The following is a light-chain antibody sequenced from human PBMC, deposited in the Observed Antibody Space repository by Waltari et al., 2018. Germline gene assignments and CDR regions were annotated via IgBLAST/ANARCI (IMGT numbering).Light chain of an antibody. V-gene: IGKV4-1*01. CDR3: QQYATTPRT. CDR2: WAS. CDR1: QSVLYSPNNKNY. J-gene: IGKJ2*02. Sequence: DIVMTQSPDSLAVSLGERATINCKSSQSVLYSPNNKNYLAWFQQKPGQPPKLLIYWASTRESGVPARFSGSGSVTDFTLTISSLQAEDVAIYYCQQYATTPRTFGQGTKLEIK.